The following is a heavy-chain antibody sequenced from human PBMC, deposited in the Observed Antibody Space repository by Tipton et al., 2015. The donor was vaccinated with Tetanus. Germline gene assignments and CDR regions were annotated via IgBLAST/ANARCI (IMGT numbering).Heavy chain of an antibody. Sequence: PRLSCAASGLTFNNYAMTWVRQAPGKGLEWLSAISGSADRTYYADSVKGRFTISRDNSRNTLYLQMNSLRAEDTAVYYCAKDRAAGGMGEVDYYGQGTLVTVSS. V-gene: IGHV3-23*01. D-gene: IGHD6-13*01. J-gene: IGHJ4*02. CDR2: ISGSADRT. CDR1: GLTFNNYA. CDR3: AKDRAAGGMGEVDY.